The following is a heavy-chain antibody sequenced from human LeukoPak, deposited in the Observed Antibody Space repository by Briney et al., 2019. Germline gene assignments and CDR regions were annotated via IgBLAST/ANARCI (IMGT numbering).Heavy chain of an antibody. V-gene: IGHV4-59*01. CDR2: IYYSGST. CDR1: GGSISSYY. J-gene: IGHJ4*02. D-gene: IGHD3-10*01. CDR3: ARTYGSGIQNYYFDY. Sequence: SETLSLTCTVSGGSISSYYWSWIRQPPGKGLEWIGYIYYSGSTNYNPSLKSRVTISVDTSKNQFSLKLSSVTAADTAVYYCARTYGSGIQNYYFDYWGQGTLVTVSS.